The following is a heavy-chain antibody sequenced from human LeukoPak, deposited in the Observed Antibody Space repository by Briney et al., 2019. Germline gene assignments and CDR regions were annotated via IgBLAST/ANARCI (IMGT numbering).Heavy chain of an antibody. Sequence: EASVKVSCKASGYTFTGYYMHWVRQAPGQGLEWMGWINPNSGGTNYAQKFQGRVTMTRDTSISTAYMELSRVRSDDTAVYYCARDTHMATITWGDYWGQGTLVTVSS. J-gene: IGHJ4*02. CDR1: GYTFTGYY. CDR3: ARDTHMATITWGDY. CDR2: INPNSGGT. D-gene: IGHD5-24*01. V-gene: IGHV1-2*02.